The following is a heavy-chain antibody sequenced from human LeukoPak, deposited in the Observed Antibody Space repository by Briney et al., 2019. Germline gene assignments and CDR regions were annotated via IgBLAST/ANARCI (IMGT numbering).Heavy chain of an antibody. CDR1: GFTFRSYE. CDR2: ISSSGSTI. V-gene: IGHV3-48*03. Sequence: PGGSLRLSCAASGFTFRSYEMNWVRQAPGKGLEWVSYISSSGSTIYYADSVKGRFTISRDNAKNSLYLQMNSLSDEDTAVYYCARDEANYFDCWGQGTLVTVSS. J-gene: IGHJ4*02. CDR3: ARDEANYFDC.